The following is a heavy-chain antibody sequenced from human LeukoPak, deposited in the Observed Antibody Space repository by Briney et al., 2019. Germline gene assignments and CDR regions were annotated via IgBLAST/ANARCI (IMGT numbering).Heavy chain of an antibody. CDR3: ARESWFREPS. CDR1: GFTFSSYA. J-gene: IGHJ5*02. Sequence: GGSLSLSCTVSGFTFSSYAMSWVRKAPGQGLEWVSAICGCDGSTYYADSVKGRFTTSRDDAKNTLYLQMNRMRAEDTAVYYCARESWFREPSWGQGTLVTVSS. D-gene: IGHD3-10*01. V-gene: IGHV3-23*01. CDR2: ICGCDGST.